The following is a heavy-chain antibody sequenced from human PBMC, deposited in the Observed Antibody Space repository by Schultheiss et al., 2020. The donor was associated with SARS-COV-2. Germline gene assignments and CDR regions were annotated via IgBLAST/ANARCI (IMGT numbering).Heavy chain of an antibody. CDR1: GGSFSGYY. Sequence: SETLSLTCAVYGGSFSGYYWSWIRQPPGKGLEWIGYIYYSGSTYYNPSLKSRVTISVDTSKNQFSLKLSSVTAADTAVYYCARSSGMWMTTVTYFDYWGQGTLVTVSS. J-gene: IGHJ4*02. CDR2: IYYSGST. V-gene: IGHV4-34*09. D-gene: IGHD4-11*01. CDR3: ARSSGMWMTTVTYFDY.